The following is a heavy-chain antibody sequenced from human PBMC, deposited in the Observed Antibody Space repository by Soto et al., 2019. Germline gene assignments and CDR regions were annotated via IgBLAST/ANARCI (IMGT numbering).Heavy chain of an antibody. J-gene: IGHJ6*02. CDR1: GFTFSSYA. CDR3: ARGQFLSAYYYDGMDV. D-gene: IGHD3-3*01. Sequence: QVQLVESGGGVVQPGRSLRLSCAASGFTFSSYAMHWVRQAPGKGLEWVAVISYDGSNKYYADSVKGRFTISRDNSKNTLYLQMNSLRAEDTAVYYCARGQFLSAYYYDGMDVWGQGTTVTVSS. V-gene: IGHV3-30-3*01. CDR2: ISYDGSNK.